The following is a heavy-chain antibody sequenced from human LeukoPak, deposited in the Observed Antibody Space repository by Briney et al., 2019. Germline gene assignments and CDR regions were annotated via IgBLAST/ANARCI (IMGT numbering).Heavy chain of an antibody. V-gene: IGHV4-59*08. CDR2: IYYSGST. CDR3: IREGGGY. Sequence: PSETLSLTCTVSGGSLSSHYWSWIRQPAGKGLEWIGNIYYSGSTNYNPSLKSRVTISVDTSKTQFSLKLSSVTDADTAVYYCIREGGGYWGQGTLVTVSS. J-gene: IGHJ4*02. CDR1: GGSLSSHY. D-gene: IGHD3-10*01.